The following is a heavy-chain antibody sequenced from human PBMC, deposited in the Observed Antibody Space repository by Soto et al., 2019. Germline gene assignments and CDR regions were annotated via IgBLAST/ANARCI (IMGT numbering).Heavy chain of an antibody. CDR2: IYYSGST. CDR1: GGSISSSSYY. D-gene: IGHD3-16*01. V-gene: IGHV4-39*01. Sequence: PSQTLSLTCTVSGGSISSSSYYWGWIRQPPGKGLEWIGSIYYSGSTYYNPSLKSRVTISVDTSKNQFSLKLSSVTAADTAVYYCSRGANYYGMDVWGQGTTVTVSS. CDR3: SRGANYYGMDV. J-gene: IGHJ6*02.